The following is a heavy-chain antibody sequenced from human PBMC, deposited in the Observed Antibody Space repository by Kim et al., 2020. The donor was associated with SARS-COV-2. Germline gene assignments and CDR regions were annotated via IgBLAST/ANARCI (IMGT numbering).Heavy chain of an antibody. CDR1: GFTFSSYW. Sequence: GGSLRLSCAASGFTFSSYWMSWVRQAPGKGLEWVANIKQDGSEKYYVDSVKGRFTISRDNAKNSLYLQMNSLRAEDTAVYYCARDLSSSWYDYYYYGMDVWGQGTTVTVSS. J-gene: IGHJ6*02. CDR3: ARDLSSSWYDYYYYGMDV. CDR2: IKQDGSEK. V-gene: IGHV3-7*01. D-gene: IGHD6-13*01.